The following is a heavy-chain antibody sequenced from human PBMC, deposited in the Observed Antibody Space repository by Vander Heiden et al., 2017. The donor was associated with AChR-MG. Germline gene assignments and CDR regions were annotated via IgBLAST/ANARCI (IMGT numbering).Heavy chain of an antibody. Sequence: QVQLVESGGGVVPPGRSLRLSCAASGFTLSGYAMHWVRQAPGKGLEWVAVVSFDGNNKYYADSVKGRFTISRDNSKNTLYLQMNSLRGEDTAVYYCARDRVSNSGWNALDYWGQGTLVTVSS. V-gene: IGHV3-30-3*01. CDR3: ARDRVSNSGWNALDY. D-gene: IGHD6-19*01. J-gene: IGHJ4*02. CDR2: VSFDGNNK. CDR1: GFTLSGYA.